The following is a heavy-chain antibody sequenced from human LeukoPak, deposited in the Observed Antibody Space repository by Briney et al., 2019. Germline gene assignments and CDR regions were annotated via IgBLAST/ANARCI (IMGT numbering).Heavy chain of an antibody. J-gene: IGHJ4*02. V-gene: IGHV1-2*06. D-gene: IGHD3-22*01. Sequence: ASVKVSCKSSGYTFTGYQMHWVRQAPGQGLEWMGRINANSGGTNTAQKFQGRVTMTRDTSKTTAYMELSGLRSDDTAVYYCARGYNYYDSSGYHAPYFDYWGQGTLVTVSS. CDR2: INANSGGT. CDR1: GYTFTGYQ. CDR3: ARGYNYYDSSGYHAPYFDY.